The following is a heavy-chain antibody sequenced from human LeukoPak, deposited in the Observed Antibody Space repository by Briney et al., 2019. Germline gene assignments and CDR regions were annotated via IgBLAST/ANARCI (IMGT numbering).Heavy chain of an antibody. D-gene: IGHD5-12*01. CDR2: INPNSGGT. CDR3: ARGGGYDEFDY. CDR1: GYTFISYY. V-gene: IGHV1-2*02. Sequence: GASVTVSFTSSGYTFISYYMHWVRQAPGQGLEGMGWINPNSGGTNYAQKFQGSVTMTRDTSISTAYMDLSRLRSDDTAVYYCARGGGYDEFDYWGQGTLVTVSS. J-gene: IGHJ4*02.